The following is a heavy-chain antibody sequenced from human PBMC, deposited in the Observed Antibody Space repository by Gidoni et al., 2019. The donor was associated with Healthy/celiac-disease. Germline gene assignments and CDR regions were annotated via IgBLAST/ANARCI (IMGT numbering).Heavy chain of an antibody. Sequence: QVQLQQWGAGLLKPSETLSLTCAVYGGSFSGYYWSWIRQPPGKGLEWIGEINHSGSTNYNPSLKSRVTISVDTSKNQFSQKLSSVTAADTAVYYCARGRLVGMDVWGQGTTVTVSS. CDR1: GGSFSGYY. D-gene: IGHD6-6*01. CDR3: ARGRLVGMDV. CDR2: INHSGST. J-gene: IGHJ6*02. V-gene: IGHV4-34*01.